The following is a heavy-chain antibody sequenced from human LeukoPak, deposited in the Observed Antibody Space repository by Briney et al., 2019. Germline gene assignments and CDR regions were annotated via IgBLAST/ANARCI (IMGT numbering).Heavy chain of an antibody. Sequence: GGSLRLSCAASGFTFNIYTMTWVRQAPGKGLEWVSSIGSSSRYIYYADSVKGRFTISRDNSKNTLYLQMNSLRAEDTAVYYCAKGVWDYYGSGSYYWGQGTLVTVSS. D-gene: IGHD3-10*01. V-gene: IGHV3-21*04. CDR3: AKGVWDYYGSGSYY. CDR1: GFTFNIYT. CDR2: IGSSSRYI. J-gene: IGHJ4*02.